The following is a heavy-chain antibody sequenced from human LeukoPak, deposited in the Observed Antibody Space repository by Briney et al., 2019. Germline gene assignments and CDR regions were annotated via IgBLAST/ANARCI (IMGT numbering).Heavy chain of an antibody. CDR2: ISGSGGST. J-gene: IGHJ3*02. Sequence: PGGSLRLSCAASGFTFSSYAMSWVRQAPGKGLEWVSAISGSGGSTYYADSVKGRFTISRDNAKNTLYLQMNSLRAEDTAVYYCAKLFYSSSAGDAFDIWGQGTMVTASS. CDR1: GFTFSSYA. D-gene: IGHD6-6*01. CDR3: AKLFYSSSAGDAFDI. V-gene: IGHV3-23*01.